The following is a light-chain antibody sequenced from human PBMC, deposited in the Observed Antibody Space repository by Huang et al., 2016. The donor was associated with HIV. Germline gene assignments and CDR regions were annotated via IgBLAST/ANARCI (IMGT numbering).Light chain of an antibody. V-gene: IGKV3-15*01. Sequence: EIVMTQSPATLSVSPGERATPSCRASQSVSSNLAWYQQKPGQAPRRRIYGASTRATGIPARFSGSGSGTEFTLTISSLQSEDFAVYYCQQYNNWPRTFGQGTKVEIK. J-gene: IGKJ1*01. CDR1: QSVSSN. CDR3: QQYNNWPRT. CDR2: GAS.